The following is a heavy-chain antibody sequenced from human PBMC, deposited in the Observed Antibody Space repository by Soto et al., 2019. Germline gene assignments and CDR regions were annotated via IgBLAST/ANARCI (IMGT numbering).Heavy chain of an antibody. CDR3: ARLLGQYCSSTSCYVDYFDY. D-gene: IGHD2-2*01. Sequence: PSETLSLTCTVSGGSISGYYWSWIRQPPGKGLEWIGYIYYSGSTNYNPSLKSRVTISVDTSKNQFSLKLSSVTAADTAVYYCARLLGQYCSSTSCYVDYFDYWGQGTLVTVSS. J-gene: IGHJ4*02. CDR1: GGSISGYY. CDR2: IYYSGST. V-gene: IGHV4-59*08.